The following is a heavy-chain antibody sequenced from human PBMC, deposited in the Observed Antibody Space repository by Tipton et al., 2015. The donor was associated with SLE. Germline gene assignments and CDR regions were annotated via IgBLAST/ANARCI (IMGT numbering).Heavy chain of an antibody. V-gene: IGHV4-34*01. CDR3: ARRGAGRRLQRFDY. CDR2: INHSGST. D-gene: IGHD4-11*01. Sequence: LRLSCAVYGGSFSGYYWNWIRQPPGKGLEWIGEINHSGSTNYNPSLQSRVTISVDTSKNQFSLKLSSVTAADTAVYYYARRGAGRRLQRFDYWGQGTVVTVSS. CDR1: GGSFSGYY. J-gene: IGHJ4*02.